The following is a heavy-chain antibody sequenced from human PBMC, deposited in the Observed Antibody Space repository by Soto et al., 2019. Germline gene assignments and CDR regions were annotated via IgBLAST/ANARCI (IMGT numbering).Heavy chain of an antibody. CDR1: GGSISGGVHS. CDR2: IFDSGST. Sequence: QVQLQESGPGLVKPSETLSLTCTVSGGSISGGVHSWRWIRQPPGKGLEWIGHIFDSGSTYYNPSLKSRLTISVDTSMNQFSLRLSSVTAADTAVYYCAREIMPLTNDWYFDLWVRGTLVTVSS. J-gene: IGHJ2*01. CDR3: AREIMPLTNDWYFDL. V-gene: IGHV4-30-4*01. D-gene: IGHD2-8*01.